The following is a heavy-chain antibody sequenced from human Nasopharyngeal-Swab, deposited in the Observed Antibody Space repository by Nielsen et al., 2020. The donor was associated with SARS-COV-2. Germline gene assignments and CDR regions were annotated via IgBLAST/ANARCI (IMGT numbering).Heavy chain of an antibody. Sequence: SETLSLTCTVSGGSISSYYWSWIRQPAGKGLEWIGRIYTSGSTNYNPSLKSRVTMSVDTSKNQFSLKLSSVTAADTAVYYCARGSRITIFGVVPDYYYGMDVWGQGTTVTVSS. D-gene: IGHD3-3*01. CDR2: IYTSGST. J-gene: IGHJ6*02. CDR1: GGSISSYY. CDR3: ARGSRITIFGVVPDYYYGMDV. V-gene: IGHV4-4*07.